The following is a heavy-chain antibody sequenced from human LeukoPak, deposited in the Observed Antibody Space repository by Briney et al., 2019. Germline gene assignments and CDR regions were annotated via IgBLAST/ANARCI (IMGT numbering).Heavy chain of an antibody. CDR2: ISWNSGSI. CDR1: GFTFDDYA. Sequence: GGSLRLSCAASGFTFDDYAMHWVRQAPGKGLEWVSGISWNSGSIGYADSVKGRFTISRDNAKNSLYLQMNSLRAEDTAVYYCVYGSGSYWSDAFDIWGQGTMVTVSS. D-gene: IGHD3-10*01. V-gene: IGHV3-9*01. CDR3: VYGSGSYWSDAFDI. J-gene: IGHJ3*02.